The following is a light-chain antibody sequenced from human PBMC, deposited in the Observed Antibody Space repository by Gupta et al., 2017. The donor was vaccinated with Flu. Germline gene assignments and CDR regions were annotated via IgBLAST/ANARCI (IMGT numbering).Light chain of an antibody. CDR1: QSVGNN. CDR3: QQSYKWPPFT. V-gene: IGKV3-15*01. Sequence: ERGTVSCRASQSVGNNLAWYQQKPGQAPRLLIYDASTRATGIPDRFSGSGSGTEFTLTISSLQSEDFAVYFCQQSYKWPPFTFGGGTKVDIK. J-gene: IGKJ4*01. CDR2: DAS.